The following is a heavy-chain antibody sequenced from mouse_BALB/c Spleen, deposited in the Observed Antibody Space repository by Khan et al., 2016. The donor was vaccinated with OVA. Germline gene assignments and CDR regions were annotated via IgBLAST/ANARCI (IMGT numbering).Heavy chain of an antibody. D-gene: IGHD2-2*01. CDR2: INTYTGEP. CDR1: GYTFTNNG. Sequence: QVQLQQSGPELRKPGETVKISCKASGYTFTNNGMNWVKQNPGKGLKWMGWINTYTGEPTFVDDFKGRFAFSLETSATTAYLQINNLKNEDTATYFCARVGYAETMDYWGQGTSGTVSS. CDR3: ARVGYAETMDY. J-gene: IGHJ4*01. V-gene: IGHV9-3-1*01.